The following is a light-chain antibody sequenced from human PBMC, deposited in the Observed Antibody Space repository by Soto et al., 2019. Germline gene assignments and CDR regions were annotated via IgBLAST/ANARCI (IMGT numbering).Light chain of an antibody. V-gene: IGKV1-39*01. Sequence: EIDMTQAPSTRVDFGGGRVTITYRASESISTWLAWYQQKPGKAPNLLIYAASSLQTGVSSRFSGSGSGTDFTLTISSLQPEDFATYFCQQTSSNPRTFGQGTKVDIK. CDR2: AAS. CDR3: QQTSSNPRT. J-gene: IGKJ1*01. CDR1: ESISTW.